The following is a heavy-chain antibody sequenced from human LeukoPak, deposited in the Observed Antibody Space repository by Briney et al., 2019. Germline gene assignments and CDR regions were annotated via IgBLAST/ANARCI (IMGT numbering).Heavy chain of an antibody. Sequence: AGGSLRLSCAASGFIFDDYAMHWVRQAPGKGLEWVSGITGNGGTIAYADSVKCPFTVSRDNAKSSLYLQMSSLRAEDMALYYCVRESGSYYFDYWGQGTLVTVSS. CDR3: VRESGSYYFDY. V-gene: IGHV3-9*03. CDR1: GFIFDDYA. D-gene: IGHD3-22*01. J-gene: IGHJ4*02. CDR2: ITGNGGTI.